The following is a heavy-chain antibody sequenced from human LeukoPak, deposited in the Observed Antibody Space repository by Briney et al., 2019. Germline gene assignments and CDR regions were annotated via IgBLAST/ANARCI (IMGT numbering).Heavy chain of an antibody. CDR1: GYSISSGYY. CDR2: IYHSGST. J-gene: IGHJ5*02. V-gene: IGHV4-38-2*02. CDR3: VRGPYGSGISNWFDP. D-gene: IGHD3-10*01. Sequence: SETLSLTCTVSGYSISSGYYWGWIRQPPGKGLEWIGYIYHSGSTNYNPSLKSRVTISVDTSKNQFSLRLTSVSAADTAVYYCVRGPYGSGISNWFDPWGQGTQVIVSS.